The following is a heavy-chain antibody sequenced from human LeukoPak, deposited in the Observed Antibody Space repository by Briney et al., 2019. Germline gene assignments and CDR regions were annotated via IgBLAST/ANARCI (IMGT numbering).Heavy chain of an antibody. J-gene: IGHJ3*02. CDR3: ARDWYSGSYGAFDI. CDR1: GGDSISSGDYY. Sequence: SQTLSLTCTLSGGDSISSGDYYWNWIRQPPGKGLQWIAYIYYTGSTSYSPSLKSRVTISIDTSKNQFSLKLSSVTAADTAVYYCARDWYSGSYGAFDIWGQGTMVTVSS. CDR2: IYYTGST. D-gene: IGHD1-26*01. V-gene: IGHV4-30-4*08.